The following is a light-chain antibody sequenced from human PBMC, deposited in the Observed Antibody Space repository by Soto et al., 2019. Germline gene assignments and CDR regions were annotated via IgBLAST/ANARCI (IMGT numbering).Light chain of an antibody. J-gene: IGLJ2*01. Sequence: QSVLTQPPSVSGAPGQRVTISCTGSSSNIGAGSDVHWYQQLPGAAPKLVMFANNNRPSGVPDRFSGSKSGTSASLAITGLQAEDEADYYCQSHDTRFSGVAFGGGTKLTVL. CDR1: SSNIGAGSD. CDR2: ANN. V-gene: IGLV1-40*01. CDR3: QSHDTRFSGVA.